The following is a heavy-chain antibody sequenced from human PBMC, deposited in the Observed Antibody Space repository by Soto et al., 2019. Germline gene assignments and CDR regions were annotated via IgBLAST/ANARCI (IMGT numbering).Heavy chain of an antibody. CDR2: MNPNSGNT. Sequence: GASVKVSFKASGYTFTSYDINWVRQATGQGLEWMGWMNPNSGNTGYAQKFQGRVTMTRNTSISTAYMELSSLRSEDTAVYYCARGGYGDYALGDYYYYGMDVWGQGTTVTVSS. D-gene: IGHD4-17*01. V-gene: IGHV1-8*01. CDR3: ARGGYGDYALGDYYYYGMDV. J-gene: IGHJ6*02. CDR1: GYTFTSYD.